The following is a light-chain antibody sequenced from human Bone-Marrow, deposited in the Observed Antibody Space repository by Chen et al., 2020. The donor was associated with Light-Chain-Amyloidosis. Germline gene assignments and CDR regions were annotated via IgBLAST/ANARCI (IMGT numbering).Light chain of an antibody. CDR1: SSNIGAGYD. CDR3: QSFDRSLSGWV. V-gene: IGLV1-40*01. J-gene: IGLJ3*02. CDR2: GNS. Sequence: QSVLTQPPSVSGAPGQRVTLSCTGSSSNIGAGYDVHWYQQLPGTAPKLLIYGNSTRPPGVTDRSSGSTSGASASLGITGLQAEDEAEYYCQSFDRSLSGWVFGGGTKLTVL.